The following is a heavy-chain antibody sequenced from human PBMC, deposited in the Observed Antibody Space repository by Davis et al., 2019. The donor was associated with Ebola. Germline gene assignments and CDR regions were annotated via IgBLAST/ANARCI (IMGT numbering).Heavy chain of an antibody. CDR3: ARAIVVAPFDP. Sequence: MPSETLSLTCTVSGGSISSYYWSWIRQPPGKGLEWIGYIYYSGSTNYNPSLKSRVTISVDTSKNQLSLKLSSVTAADTAVYYCARAIVVAPFDPWGQGTLVTVSS. D-gene: IGHD2-2*01. CDR2: IYYSGST. CDR1: GGSISSYY. J-gene: IGHJ5*02. V-gene: IGHV4-59*01.